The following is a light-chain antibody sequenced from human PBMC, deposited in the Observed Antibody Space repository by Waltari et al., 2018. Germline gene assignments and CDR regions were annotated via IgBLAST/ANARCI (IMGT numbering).Light chain of an antibody. J-gene: IGKJ4*01. CDR2: DAS. V-gene: IGKV3-11*01. CDR3: QQRRSWPLT. Sequence: EIVLTQSPAILSFSPGERATLSCRASQSVGTYLAWYQQRPAQSPRLLIYDASYRATGIPGRFSGSGSETDFTLTISSLQPEDFAVYYCQQRRSWPLTFGGGTRVQI. CDR1: QSVGTY.